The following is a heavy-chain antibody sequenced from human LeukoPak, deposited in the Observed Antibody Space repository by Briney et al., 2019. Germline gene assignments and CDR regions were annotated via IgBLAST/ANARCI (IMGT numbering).Heavy chain of an antibody. CDR2: IKTETEGGTT. D-gene: IGHD1-26*01. V-gene: IGHV3-15*01. J-gene: IGHJ5*01. Sequence: GGSLRLSCAASAFTFSNAWMSWVRQSPGKGLEWVGRIKTETEGGTTDYAAPVKGRFTISRDDSKNMLYLQMNSLKTKDTAVYYCTGEFDPWGQGTLVTVSS. CDR3: TGEFDP. CDR1: AFTFSNAW.